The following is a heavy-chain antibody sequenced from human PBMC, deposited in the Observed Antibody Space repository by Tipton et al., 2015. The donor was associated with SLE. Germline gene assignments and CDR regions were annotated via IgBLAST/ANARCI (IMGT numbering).Heavy chain of an antibody. V-gene: IGHV4-39*07. CDR2: IYYSGST. CDR1: GGSISSSSYY. Sequence: LRLSCTVSGGSISSSSYYWGWIRQPPGKGLEWIGSIYYSGSTYYNPSLKSRVTISVDTSKNQFSLKLSSVAAADTAVYYCARGTEGAFDIWGQGTMVTVSS. CDR3: ARGTEGAFDI. J-gene: IGHJ3*02.